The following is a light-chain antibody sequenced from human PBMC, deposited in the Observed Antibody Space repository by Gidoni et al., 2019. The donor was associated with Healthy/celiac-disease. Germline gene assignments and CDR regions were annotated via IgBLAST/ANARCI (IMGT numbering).Light chain of an antibody. J-gene: IGKJ4*01. CDR1: QSISSY. CDR2: AAS. V-gene: IGKV1-39*01. Sequence: DIQMTQSPSSLSVSVGDRVTITCRASQSISSYLNWYQQKPGKAPKLLIYAASSLQSGVPSRFSGSGSGTDFTLTISSLQPEDFATYYCQQSYSTLRTFGGXTKVEIK. CDR3: QQSYSTLRT.